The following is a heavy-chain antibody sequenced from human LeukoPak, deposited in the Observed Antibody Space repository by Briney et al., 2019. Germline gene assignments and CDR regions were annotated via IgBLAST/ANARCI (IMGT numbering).Heavy chain of an antibody. CDR3: ARHEGDILTGYYNGFDY. V-gene: IGHV4-34*01. J-gene: IGHJ4*02. Sequence: PSETLSLTCAVYGGSFSGYYWSWIRQPPGKGLEWIGEINHSGSTNYNPSLKSRVTISVDTSKNQFSLKLSSVTAADTAVYYCARHEGDILTGYYNGFDYWGQGTLVTVSS. CDR2: INHSGST. D-gene: IGHD3-9*01. CDR1: GGSFSGYY.